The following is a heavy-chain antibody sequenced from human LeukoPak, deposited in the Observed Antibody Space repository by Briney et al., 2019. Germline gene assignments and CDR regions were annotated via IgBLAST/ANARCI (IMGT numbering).Heavy chain of an antibody. Sequence: GGSLRLSCAASGFTFDDYAMHWVRQAPGKGLEWVSGISWNGGSIGYADSVKGRFTISRDNAKNSLYLQMNSLRAEDMALYYCAKDSRGSYYYYYMDVWGKGTTVTVSS. CDR3: AKDSRGSYYYYYMDV. CDR1: GFTFDDYA. V-gene: IGHV3-9*03. D-gene: IGHD3-16*01. CDR2: ISWNGGSI. J-gene: IGHJ6*03.